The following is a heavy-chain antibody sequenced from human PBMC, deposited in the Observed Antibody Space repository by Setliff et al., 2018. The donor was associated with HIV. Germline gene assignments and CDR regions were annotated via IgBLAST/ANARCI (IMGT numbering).Heavy chain of an antibody. CDR3: ARWTYDHASGSYRGKFDY. D-gene: IGHD3-10*01. CDR1: ADFFSDGDSY. CDR2: SYYSGSA. V-gene: IGHV4-30-4*08. J-gene: IGHJ4*02. Sequence: SETLSLTCTLSADFFSDGDSYWTWIRQPPGKGLGWIGHSYYSGSAHYNASINSRVTMSVDMSNNQFSLKLRSVTAADTAVYYCARWTYDHASGSYRGKFDYWGQGTLVTVSS.